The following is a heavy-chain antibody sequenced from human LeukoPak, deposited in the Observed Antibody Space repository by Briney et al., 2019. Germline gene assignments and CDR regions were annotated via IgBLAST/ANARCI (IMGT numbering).Heavy chain of an antibody. Sequence: GGSLRLSCAASGFTFSDYYMSWIRQAPGKRLEWVSYISSSGSTIYYADSVKGRFTISRDNAKNSLYLQMNSLRAEDTAVYYCARVGSSGWFNYYYYMDVWGKGTTVTVSS. CDR3: ARVGSSGWFNYYYYMDV. D-gene: IGHD6-19*01. CDR2: ISSSGSTI. V-gene: IGHV3-11*01. J-gene: IGHJ6*03. CDR1: GFTFSDYY.